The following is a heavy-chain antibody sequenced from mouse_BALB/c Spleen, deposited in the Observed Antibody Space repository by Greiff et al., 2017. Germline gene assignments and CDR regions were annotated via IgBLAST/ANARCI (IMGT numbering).Heavy chain of an antibody. Sequence: QVQLQQPGAELVMPGASVKMSCTASGYTFTDYWMHWVKQRPGQGLEWIGAIDTSDSYTSYNQKFKGKATLTVDESSSTAYVQLSSLTSEDSAVYYCERGDSLLRIARYDAMDYWGQGTSVTVSS. D-gene: IGHD1-2*01. CDR1: GYTFTDYW. CDR3: ERGDSLLRIARYDAMDY. J-gene: IGHJ4*01. V-gene: IGHV1-69*01. CDR2: IDTSDSYT.